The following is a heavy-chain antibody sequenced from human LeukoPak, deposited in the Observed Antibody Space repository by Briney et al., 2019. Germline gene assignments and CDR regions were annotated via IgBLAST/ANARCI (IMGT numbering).Heavy chain of an antibody. CDR3: ARGYSGSYGRFDY. V-gene: IGHV4-59*01. J-gene: IGHJ4*02. CDR1: GGSISSYY. D-gene: IGHD1-26*01. CDR2: THYSGST. Sequence: SETLSLTCTVSGGSISSYYWSWIRQPLGKGLEWIGYTHYSGSTSYNPSLKSRVTISVDTSKNQFSLKLTSVTAADTAVYYCARGYSGSYGRFDYWGQGTLVTVSS.